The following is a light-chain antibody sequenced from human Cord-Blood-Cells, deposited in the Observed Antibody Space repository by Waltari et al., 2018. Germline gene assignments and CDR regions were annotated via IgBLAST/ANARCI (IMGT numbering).Light chain of an antibody. CDR3: QQYYSTLPIT. J-gene: IGKJ5*01. Sequence: DIVMTQSPDSLAVSLGERATINCKSSQSVLYSSNNKNYLAWYQQKPGQPPRLLIYWASTRESGVPDRFSGSGSGTDFILTISSLQAEDVAVYYCQQYYSTLPITFGQGTRLEIK. V-gene: IGKV4-1*01. CDR1: QSVLYSSNNKNY. CDR2: WAS.